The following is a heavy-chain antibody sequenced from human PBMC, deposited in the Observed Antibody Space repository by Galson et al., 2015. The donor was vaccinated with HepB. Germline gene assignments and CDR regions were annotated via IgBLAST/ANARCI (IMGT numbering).Heavy chain of an antibody. V-gene: IGHV3-33*01. Sequence: SLRLSCAASGFTFSSYGMHWVRQAPGKGLEWVAVIWYDGSNKYYADSVKGRFTISRDNSKNTLYLQMNSLRAEDTAVYYCARVAMGVDTAMDPNRDYYYYYMDVWGKGTTVTVSS. CDR3: ARVAMGVDTAMDPNRDYYYYYMDV. CDR1: GFTFSSYG. CDR2: IWYDGSNK. D-gene: IGHD5-18*01. J-gene: IGHJ6*03.